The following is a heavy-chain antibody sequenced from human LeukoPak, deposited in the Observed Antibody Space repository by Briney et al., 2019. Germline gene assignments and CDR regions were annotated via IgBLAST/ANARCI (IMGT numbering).Heavy chain of an antibody. J-gene: IGHJ4*02. V-gene: IGHV3-48*01. CDR2: ISTSGSSA. Sequence: GGSLRLSCAGSGFTFSGYSMHWVRQAPGKGLEWVAYISTSGSSAYYTDSVQGRFTISRDNAKNSLYLQMNTLRAEDTAVYYCALTFGGVIVWGQGTLVTVSS. CDR1: GFTFSGYS. D-gene: IGHD3-16*02. CDR3: ALTFGGVIV.